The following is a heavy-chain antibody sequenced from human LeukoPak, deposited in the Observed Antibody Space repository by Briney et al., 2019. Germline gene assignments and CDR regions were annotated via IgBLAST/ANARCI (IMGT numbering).Heavy chain of an antibody. CDR2: INPSGST. CDR3: ARGRHDITMIVVVMTSVSYYLDV. D-gene: IGHD3-22*01. CDR1: GGSFSGYH. Sequence: SETLSLTCAVYGGSFSGYHWTWIRQSPGKGLEWIGDINPSGSTYYDPSLKSRLTISVDTSKDQFSLKLRSVTAADTAVYYCARGRHDITMIVVVMTSVSYYLDVWGKGTTVTVS. V-gene: IGHV4-34*01. J-gene: IGHJ6*03.